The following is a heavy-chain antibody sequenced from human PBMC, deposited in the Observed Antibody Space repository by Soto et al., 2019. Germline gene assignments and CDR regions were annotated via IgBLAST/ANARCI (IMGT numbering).Heavy chain of an antibody. Sequence: SDTLSLTCTVSGGSISSGGYYWSWIRQHPGKGLEWIGYIYYSGSTYYNPSLKSRVTISVDTSKNQFSPKLSSVTAADTAVYYCARDRPPWGSYRNGDYFDYWGQGTLVTVSS. V-gene: IGHV4-31*03. CDR2: IYYSGST. CDR1: GGSISSGGYY. CDR3: ARDRPPWGSYRNGDYFDY. D-gene: IGHD3-16*02. J-gene: IGHJ4*02.